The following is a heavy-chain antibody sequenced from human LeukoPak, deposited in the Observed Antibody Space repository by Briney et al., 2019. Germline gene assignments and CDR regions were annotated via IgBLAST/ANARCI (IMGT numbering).Heavy chain of an antibody. J-gene: IGHJ4*02. CDR2: MNPNSGNT. CDR1: GYTFTSYD. D-gene: IGHD1-26*01. V-gene: IGHV1-8*01. CDR3: ARDSRRELLRPFDY. Sequence: ASVKVSFKASGYTFTSYDINWVRQATGQGLEWMGWMNPNSGNTGYAQKFQGRVTMTRNTSISTAYMELSSLRSEDPAVYYCARDSRRELLRPFDYWGQGTLVTVCS.